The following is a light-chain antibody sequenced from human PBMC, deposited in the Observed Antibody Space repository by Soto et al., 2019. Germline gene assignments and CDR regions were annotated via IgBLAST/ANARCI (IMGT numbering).Light chain of an antibody. CDR2: DAS. CDR3: QRYDSLPPT. V-gene: IGKV1-33*01. CDR1: RDIGKY. Sequence: DIQMTPSPSSLSASVGDRVTITCQASRDIGKYLNWFQEKPGKAPNLLIYDASNLQTGVPSRFSGSGSGTEFTLTISSLQPEDFATYFCQRYDSLPPTFGQGTRLEIK. J-gene: IGKJ5*01.